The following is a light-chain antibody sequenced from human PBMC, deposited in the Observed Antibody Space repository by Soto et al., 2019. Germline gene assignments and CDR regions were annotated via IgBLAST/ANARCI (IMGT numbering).Light chain of an antibody. Sequence: DIQMTQSPSSVSASVGDRVTITCRASQDISTWLAWYQQKPGKAPKLLIYAASSLFSGVPSRFSGSGSGTDFTLTISSLQPEDFATYCCQQADSLPLVTFGQGTRLDLK. J-gene: IGKJ5*01. CDR2: AAS. CDR1: QDISTW. CDR3: QQADSLPLVT. V-gene: IGKV1-12*01.